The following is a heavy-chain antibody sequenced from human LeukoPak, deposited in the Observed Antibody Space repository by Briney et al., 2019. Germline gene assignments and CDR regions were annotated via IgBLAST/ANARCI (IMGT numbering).Heavy chain of an antibody. CDR1: GGTFSSYA. CDR3: ARVSVTRYYYYYMDV. Sequence: GASVKVSCKASGGTFSSYAISWVRQAPGQGLEWMGWISAYNGNTNYAQKLQGRVTMTTDTSTSTAYMELRSLRSDDTAVYYCARVSVTRYYYYYMDVWGKGTTVTVSS. D-gene: IGHD4-17*01. J-gene: IGHJ6*03. CDR2: ISAYNGNT. V-gene: IGHV1-18*01.